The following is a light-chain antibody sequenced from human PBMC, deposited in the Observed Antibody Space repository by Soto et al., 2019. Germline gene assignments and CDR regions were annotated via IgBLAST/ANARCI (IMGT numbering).Light chain of an antibody. CDR1: QSVNNN. Sequence: EIIVTQSPATLSVSPGERATLSCRASQSVNNNLAWYQQKPGQAPRILIYGASTRATGIPARFGGSGYGTEFTLTISRLQSEDFAIYYCQQYNNWPLLTFGGGTKVEIK. CDR3: QQYNNWPLLT. CDR2: GAS. V-gene: IGKV3-15*01. J-gene: IGKJ4*01.